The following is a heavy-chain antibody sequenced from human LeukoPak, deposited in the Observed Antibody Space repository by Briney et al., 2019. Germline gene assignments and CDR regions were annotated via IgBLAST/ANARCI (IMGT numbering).Heavy chain of an antibody. CDR3: ARDQRYYYDSSGYYHFDY. V-gene: IGHV1-46*01. Sequence: ASVKVSCKASGYTFTSYYMHWVRQAPGQGLEWMGIINPSGGSTSYAQKFQGRVTMTRDTSTSTAYMELSSLRSEDTAVYYCARDQRYYYDSSGYYHFDYWGQGTLVTVSS. D-gene: IGHD3-22*01. CDR1: GYTFTSYY. J-gene: IGHJ4*02. CDR2: INPSGGST.